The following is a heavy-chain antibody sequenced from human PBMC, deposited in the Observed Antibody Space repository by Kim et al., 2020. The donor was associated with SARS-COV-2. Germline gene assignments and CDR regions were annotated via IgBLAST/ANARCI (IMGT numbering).Heavy chain of an antibody. Sequence: GGSLRLSCAASGFTFSNYGMHWVRQAPGKGLEWVAVISYDGTKRYYTDSVKGRFTISRDNSKNTFYLQMNSLRAEDTAVYYCAKDQSGDYRNFESWGQGTLVTVSS. CDR1: GFTFSNYG. V-gene: IGHV3-30*18. CDR3: AKDQSGDYRNFES. J-gene: IGHJ4*02. D-gene: IGHD4-17*01. CDR2: ISYDGTKR.